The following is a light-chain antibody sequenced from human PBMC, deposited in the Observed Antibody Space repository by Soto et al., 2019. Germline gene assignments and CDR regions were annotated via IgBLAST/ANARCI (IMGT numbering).Light chain of an antibody. CDR2: AAS. Sequence: IQLTQSPSSLSASVVDRVTITCLASQGISSYLAWYQQKPGTAPKLLIYAASTLQSGVPSRFSGSGSGTEFTLTISSLQPDDFATYYCQQYNSYSGWTCGQGTKGDI. CDR3: QQYNSYSGWT. V-gene: IGKV1-9*01. J-gene: IGKJ1*01. CDR1: QGISSY.